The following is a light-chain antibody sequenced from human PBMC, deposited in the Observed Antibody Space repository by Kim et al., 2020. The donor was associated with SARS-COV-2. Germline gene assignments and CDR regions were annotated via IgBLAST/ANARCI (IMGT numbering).Light chain of an antibody. J-gene: IGLJ3*02. Sequence: QSVLTKPPSASGTHGQRVTISCFGSRSNIESNYVYWYQQVPGTAPKVLIYRSNQRPSGVPDRFSGSKSGTSDSLAISGLRSVDEADFYCAAWDDSLSGRVFGGGTQLTVL. CDR2: RSN. CDR3: AAWDDSLSGRV. V-gene: IGLV1-47*01. CDR1: RSNIESNY.